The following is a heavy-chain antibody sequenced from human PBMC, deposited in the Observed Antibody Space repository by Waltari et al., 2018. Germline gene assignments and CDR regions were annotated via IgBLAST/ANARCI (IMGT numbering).Heavy chain of an antibody. Sequence: QVQLVQSGAEVKKPGSSVKVSCKASGGTFSSYAISWVRPAPGHGLEWLGGIIPIFGTANYAQKFQGRVTITADESTSTAYMELSSLRSEDTAVYYCARARDPPNRYCSSTSCYGTAFDIWGQGTMVTVSS. CDR1: GGTFSSYA. J-gene: IGHJ3*02. CDR3: ARARDPPNRYCSSTSCYGTAFDI. CDR2: IIPIFGTA. D-gene: IGHD2-2*01. V-gene: IGHV1-69*01.